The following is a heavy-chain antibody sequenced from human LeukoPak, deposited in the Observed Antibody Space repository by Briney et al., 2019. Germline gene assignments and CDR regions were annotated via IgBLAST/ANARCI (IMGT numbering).Heavy chain of an antibody. CDR2: INHSGST. CDR1: GGSFSGYY. V-gene: IGHV4-34*01. J-gene: IGHJ6*03. D-gene: IGHD4-17*01. Sequence: SETLSLTCAVYGGSFSGYYWSWIRQPPGKGLEWIGEINHSGSTNYNPSLKSRVIISVDTSENQFSLKLSFVTAADTAVYYCARQEVGTYDYGDEGYYMDVWGKGTTVTISS. CDR3: ARQEVGTYDYGDEGYYMDV.